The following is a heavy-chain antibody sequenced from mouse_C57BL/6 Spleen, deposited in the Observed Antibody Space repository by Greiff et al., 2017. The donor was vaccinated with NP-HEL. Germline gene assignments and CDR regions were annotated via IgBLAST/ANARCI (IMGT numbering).Heavy chain of an antibody. Sequence: QVQLQQSGTELVKPGASVKLSCKASGYTFTSYWMHWVKQRPGQGLEWIGNINPSNGGTHYNEKFKSKAPLTVDKSSSTAYMQLSSLTSEDSAVYYCARRNAVGYFDYWGQGTTLTVSS. CDR1: GYTFTSYW. V-gene: IGHV1-53*01. CDR2: INPSNGGT. J-gene: IGHJ2*01. CDR3: ARRNAVGYFDY. D-gene: IGHD6-1*01.